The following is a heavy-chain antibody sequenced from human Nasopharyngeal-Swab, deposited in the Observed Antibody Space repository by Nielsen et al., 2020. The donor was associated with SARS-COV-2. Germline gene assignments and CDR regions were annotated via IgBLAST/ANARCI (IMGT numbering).Heavy chain of an antibody. D-gene: IGHD6-19*01. CDR3: ARESKLGRRGWVYFDF. CDR2: VNPNTGGT. CDR1: GYTFTGYF. J-gene: IGHJ4*02. Sequence: ASLKVSCKTSGYTFTGYFIHWVRQAPGQGLEWMGRVNPNTGGTDYAQNFQGRVIMSRDTSITTAYMELSSLTSDDTAVFYCARESKLGRRGWVYFDFWGQGALVTV. V-gene: IGHV1-2*06.